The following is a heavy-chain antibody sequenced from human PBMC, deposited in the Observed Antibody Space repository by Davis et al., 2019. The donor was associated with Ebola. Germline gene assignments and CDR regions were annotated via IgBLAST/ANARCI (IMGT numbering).Heavy chain of an antibody. CDR3: ARGHLTAIFGVARTPFDY. CDR2: VNDSGGT. V-gene: IGHV4-39*07. Sequence: SETLSLTCTVSGGSIISSSSYWSWIRQPPGKGLEWIGEVNDSGGTNYNPSLKSRVTISVDTSKNQFSLKLSSVTAADTAVYYCARGHLTAIFGVARTPFDYWGQGTLVTVSS. CDR1: GGSIISSSSY. J-gene: IGHJ4*02. D-gene: IGHD3-3*01.